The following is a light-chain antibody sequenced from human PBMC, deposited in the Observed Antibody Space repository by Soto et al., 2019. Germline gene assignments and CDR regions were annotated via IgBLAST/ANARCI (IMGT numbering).Light chain of an antibody. CDR3: QQRMNWRRIT. Sequence: DIVITQSPATLSVSPGERVTLSCRASQSVGSNLAWYQHKPGQAPRLLIYGVSTRATGIPARFSGSGSGTDFTLTISRLEPEDFAVYYCQQRMNWRRITVGGGTKVDIK. CDR1: QSVGSN. CDR2: GVS. J-gene: IGKJ4*01. V-gene: IGKV3-15*01.